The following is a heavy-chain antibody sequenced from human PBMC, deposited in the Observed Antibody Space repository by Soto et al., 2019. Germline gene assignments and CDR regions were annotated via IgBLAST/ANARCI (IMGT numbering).Heavy chain of an antibody. D-gene: IGHD6-13*01. V-gene: IGHV3-30*18. CDR1: GFNFGNFG. CDR3: AKDRYSSRNGYYYYGMDV. J-gene: IGHJ6*02. CDR2: ISYDGSNK. Sequence: PGGSLRLSCAASGFNFGNFGMSWVRQAPGKGLQWVAVISYDGSNKYYADSVKGRFTISRDNSKNTLYLQMNSLRAEDTAVYYCAKDRYSSRNGYYYYGMDVSGQGPTVTVSS.